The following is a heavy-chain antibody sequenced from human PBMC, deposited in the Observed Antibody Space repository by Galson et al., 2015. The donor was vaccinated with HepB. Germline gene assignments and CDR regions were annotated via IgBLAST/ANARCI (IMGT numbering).Heavy chain of an antibody. CDR1: GFTFSSYG. CDR3: ARGVNIGEGCSSTSCYPDFDY. V-gene: IGHV3-33*01. J-gene: IGHJ4*02. Sequence: SLRLSCAASGFTFSSYGMHWVRQAPGKGLEWVAVIWYDGSNKYYADSVKGRFTISRDNSKNTLYLQMNSLRAEDTAVYYCARGVNIGEGCSSTSCYPDFDYWGQGTLVTVSS. D-gene: IGHD2-2*01. CDR2: IWYDGSNK.